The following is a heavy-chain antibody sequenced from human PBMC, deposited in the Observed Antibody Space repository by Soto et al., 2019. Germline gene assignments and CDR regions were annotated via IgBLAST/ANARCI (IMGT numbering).Heavy chain of an antibody. CDR1: GGTFSSYA. CDR3: ARGTDMVRGVTIEYYFHY. D-gene: IGHD3-10*01. J-gene: IGHJ4*02. V-gene: IGHV1-69*06. CDR2: IIPIFGTA. Sequence: SVKVSCKACGGTFSSYAISWVGQAPGQGREWMGGIIPIFGTANYAQKFQGRVTITADKSTSTAYMELSSMRSEDTAVYYCARGTDMVRGVTIEYYFHYWRKG.